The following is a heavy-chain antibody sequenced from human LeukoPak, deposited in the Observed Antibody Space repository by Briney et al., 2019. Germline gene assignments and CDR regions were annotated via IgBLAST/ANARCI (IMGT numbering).Heavy chain of an antibody. CDR1: GGTFSSYA. CDR3: ARGPPHYDYVWGSYLDY. CDR2: IIPIFGTT. V-gene: IGHV1-69*05. J-gene: IGHJ4*02. Sequence: GASVKVSCKASGGTFSSYAISWVRQAPGQVLEWMGGIIPIFGTTNYAQKFQGRVTITTDESTSTAYMELSSLRSEDTAVYYCARGPPHYDYVWGSYLDYWGQGTLVTVSS. D-gene: IGHD3-16*02.